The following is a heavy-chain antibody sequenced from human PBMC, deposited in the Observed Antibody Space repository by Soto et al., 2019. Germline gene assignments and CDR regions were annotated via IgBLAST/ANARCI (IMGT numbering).Heavy chain of an antibody. J-gene: IGHJ4*02. CDR3: AHRLGLLPAWYFDY. V-gene: IGHV2-5*02. CDR2: IYWDDDK. D-gene: IGHD3-22*01. CDR1: GFSLSTSGVG. Sequence: SGPTLVNPTQTLTLTCTFSGFSLSTSGVGVGWIRQPPGKALEWLALIYWDDDKRYSPSLKSRLTITKDISKNQVVLTMTNMDPVDTATYYCAHRLGLLPAWYFDYWGQGTLVTVSS.